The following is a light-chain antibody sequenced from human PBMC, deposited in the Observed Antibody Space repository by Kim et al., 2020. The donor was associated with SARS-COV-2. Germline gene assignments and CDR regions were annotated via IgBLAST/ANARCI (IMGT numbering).Light chain of an antibody. CDR2: SAS. CDR1: QSISGW. V-gene: IGKV1-5*03. CDR3: QQYHTYLT. Sequence: SASVGDRVTITCRASQSISGWLAWYQQKPGKAPKLLIYSASVLESGVPSRFSGSGSGTEFSLTITSLQPDDFATYYCQQYHTYLTFGGGTKVDIK. J-gene: IGKJ4*01.